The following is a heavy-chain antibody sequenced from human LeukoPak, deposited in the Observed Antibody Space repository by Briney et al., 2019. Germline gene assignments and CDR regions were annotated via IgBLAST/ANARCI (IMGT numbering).Heavy chain of an antibody. V-gene: IGHV3-21*01. CDR3: ARDYSGYSQR. CDR2: ISSDSNYI. Sequence: GGSLRLSCAASGFTFSTYSMNWVRQAPGKGLEWVSSISSDSNYIYYTDSVKGRFTISRDNAGNSLYLQMNSLRAEDTAVYYCARDYSGYSQRWGQGTLVTVSS. D-gene: IGHD5-12*01. J-gene: IGHJ4*02. CDR1: GFTFSTYS.